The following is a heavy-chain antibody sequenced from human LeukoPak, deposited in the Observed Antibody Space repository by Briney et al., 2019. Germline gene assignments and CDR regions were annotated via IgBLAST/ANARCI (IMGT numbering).Heavy chain of an antibody. J-gene: IGHJ6*02. CDR1: GYTFTSYA. CDR2: INAGNGNT. V-gene: IGHV1-3*01. D-gene: IGHD2-21*02. Sequence: ASVKVSCKASGYTFTSYAMHWVRQAPGQGLEWMGWINAGNGNTKYSQKFQGRVTITRDTSASTACMELSSLRSEDTAVYYCARGGFGYCGGDCYHYYGMDVWGQGTTVTVSS. CDR3: ARGGFGYCGGDCYHYYGMDV.